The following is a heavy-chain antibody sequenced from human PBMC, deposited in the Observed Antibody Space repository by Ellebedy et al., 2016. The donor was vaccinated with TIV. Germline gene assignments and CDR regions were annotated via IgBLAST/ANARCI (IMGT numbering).Heavy chain of an antibody. CDR3: VRACSGGSCSPDPGAFDI. CDR2: IGVPGDT. Sequence: PGGPLRLSCAASGFNFSRYDLHWVRQATGNGLEWVSGIGVPGDTYYIGSVKGRFTISRENAKNSVYLQMNSLRAGDTALYYCVRACSGGSCSPDPGAFDIWGQGTMVIVSS. J-gene: IGHJ3*02. V-gene: IGHV3-13*01. D-gene: IGHD2-15*01. CDR1: GFNFSRYD.